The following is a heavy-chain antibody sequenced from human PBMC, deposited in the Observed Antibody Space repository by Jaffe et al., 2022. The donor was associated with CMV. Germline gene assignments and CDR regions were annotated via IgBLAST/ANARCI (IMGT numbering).Heavy chain of an antibody. CDR2: ISSSSSYI. D-gene: IGHD3-10*01. Sequence: EVQLVESGGGLVKPGGSLRLSCAASGFTFSSYSMNWVRQAPGKGLEWVSSISSSSSYIYYADSVKGRFTISRDNAKNSLYLQMNSLRAEDTAVYYCARESAWFGESPFLDYWGQGTLVTVSS. J-gene: IGHJ4*02. CDR1: GFTFSSYS. CDR3: ARESAWFGESPFLDY. V-gene: IGHV3-21*01.